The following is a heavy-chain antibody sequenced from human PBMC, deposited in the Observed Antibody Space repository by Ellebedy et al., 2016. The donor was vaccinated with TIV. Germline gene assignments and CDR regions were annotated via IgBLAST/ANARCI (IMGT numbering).Heavy chain of an antibody. Sequence: MPSETLSLTCAVSGGSISSGGYSWSWIRQSPGKGLEWLGFIRDDGYIAYSPSLTGRVTISVDPSKNQVSLNLKSVTPADTAVYYCARGGCSSCYIVSWGQGTLVTVSS. V-gene: IGHV4-61*08. CDR3: ARGGCSSCYIVS. D-gene: IGHD3-22*01. J-gene: IGHJ4*02. CDR1: GGSISSGGYS. CDR2: IRDDGYI.